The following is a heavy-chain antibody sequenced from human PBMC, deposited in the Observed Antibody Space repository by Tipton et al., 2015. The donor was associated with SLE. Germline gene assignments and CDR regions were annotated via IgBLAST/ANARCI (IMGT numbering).Heavy chain of an antibody. CDR1: GFTFSSYA. CDR3: AKGILYGVAEY. CDR2: IHAGGTT. J-gene: IGHJ4*02. V-gene: IGHV3-23*03. D-gene: IGHD3-3*01. Sequence: SLRLSCAASGFTFSSYARGWVRQAPGAGLEWVSVIHAGGTTHYADSVKGRFTISRDISKKTVYLQMNSLRVEDTAVYYCAKGILYGVAEYWGQGTLVTVSS.